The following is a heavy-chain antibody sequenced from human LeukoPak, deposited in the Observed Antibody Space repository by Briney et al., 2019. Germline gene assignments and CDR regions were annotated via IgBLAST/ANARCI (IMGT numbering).Heavy chain of an antibody. CDR3: TTGDSSVFDY. D-gene: IGHD3-22*01. CDR2: IRSKAYGGTA. Sequence: GGSLRLSCTASGFTFGDYAMSWFRQAPGKGLEWVGFIRSKAYGGTAEYAASVKGRFTISRDDSKNTLYLQMNSLKTEDTAVYYCTTGDSSVFDYWGQGTLVTVSS. V-gene: IGHV3-49*03. J-gene: IGHJ4*02. CDR1: GFTFGDYA.